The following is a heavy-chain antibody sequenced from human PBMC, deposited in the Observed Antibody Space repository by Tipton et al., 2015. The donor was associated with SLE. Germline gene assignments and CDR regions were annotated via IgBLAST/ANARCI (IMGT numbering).Heavy chain of an antibody. D-gene: IGHD6-19*01. J-gene: IGHJ4*02. CDR1: GFTVSSNY. CDR3: ARERGSGWFDFDC. CDR2: IYSGGST. V-gene: IGHV3-53*04. Sequence: QLVQSGGGLVQPGGSLRLSCAASGFTVSSNYMSWVRQAPGKGLEWVSVIYSGGSTYYADSVKGRFTISRDNSKNTLYLQMNSLRAEDTAVYYCARERGSGWFDFDCWGQGTLVTVSS.